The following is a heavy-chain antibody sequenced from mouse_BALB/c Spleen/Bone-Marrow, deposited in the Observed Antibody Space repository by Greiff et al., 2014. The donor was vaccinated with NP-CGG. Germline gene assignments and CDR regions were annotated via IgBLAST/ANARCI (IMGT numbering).Heavy chain of an antibody. J-gene: IGHJ2*01. V-gene: IGHV7-3*02. D-gene: IGHD1-1*01. CDR1: GFTFTDYY. Sequence: EVMLVESGGGLVQPGGSLRLSCATSGFTFTDYYMSWVRQPPGKALEWLGFIRNKANGYTTEYSASVKGRFTISRDNSQSILYLQMNTLRAEDSATYYCARDIYGIDSWGQGTTLTVSS. CDR2: IRNKANGYTT. CDR3: ARDIYGIDS.